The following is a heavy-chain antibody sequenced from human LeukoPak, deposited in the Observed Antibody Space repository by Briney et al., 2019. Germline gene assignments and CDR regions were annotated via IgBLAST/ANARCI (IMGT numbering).Heavy chain of an antibody. CDR2: ITKKTAI. Sequence: GSLRLSCAASGFSVSDCYMNWIRQSPGKGLEWVSHITKKTAIEYADSVKGRFTISRDNANNLLFLQMDSLRPEDTAVYYCARGTYYSGSGPGNWFDPWGHGTLVTASS. J-gene: IGHJ5*02. D-gene: IGHD3-10*01. CDR1: GFSVSDCY. V-gene: IGHV3-69-1*01. CDR3: ARGTYYSGSGPGNWFDP.